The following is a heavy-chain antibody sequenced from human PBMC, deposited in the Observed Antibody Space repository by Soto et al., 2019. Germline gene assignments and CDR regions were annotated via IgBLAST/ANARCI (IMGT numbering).Heavy chain of an antibody. Sequence: GGSLRLSCAASGFTFKSFAMHWVRQAPGKGLEWVAFISDDGSNQYFADSVTGRCTISRDNSENTVSLQIDSLRPGDTAVYYCAKDLYSGSYSSYYFHHWGQGILVTVSS. CDR2: ISDDGSNQ. D-gene: IGHD1-26*01. CDR3: AKDLYSGSYSSYYFHH. CDR1: GFTFKSFA. V-gene: IGHV3-30*18. J-gene: IGHJ4*02.